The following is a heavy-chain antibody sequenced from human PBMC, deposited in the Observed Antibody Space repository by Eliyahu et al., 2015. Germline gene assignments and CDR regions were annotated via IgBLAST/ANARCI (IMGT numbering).Heavy chain of an antibody. CDR1: GFSLSNARMG. V-gene: IGHV2-26*01. CDR2: IFSNDEK. CDR3: SVTDGLQGNYWTF. D-gene: IGHD4-11*01. Sequence: QVTLKESGPVLVKPTETLTXTCTVSGFSLSNARMGVSWIRQPPGKALEWLTHIFSNDEKAYSTSLKSRLTIXKDTSKSQVVLTMTNLDPVDTATYXCSVTDGLQGNYWTFWGQGTLVTVSS. J-gene: IGHJ4*02.